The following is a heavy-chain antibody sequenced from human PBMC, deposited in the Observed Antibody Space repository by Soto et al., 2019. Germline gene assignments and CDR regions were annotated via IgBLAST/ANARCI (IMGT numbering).Heavy chain of an antibody. Sequence: GASVKVSCKASGHTFTSYYMHWVRQAPGQGLEWMGIINPSGGSTSYAQKFQGRVTMTRDTSTSTVYMELSSLRSEDTAVYYCASVLGYCSSTSCHQGAFDIWGQGTMVTVSS. J-gene: IGHJ3*02. CDR2: INPSGGST. V-gene: IGHV1-46*03. CDR1: GHTFTSYY. D-gene: IGHD2-2*01. CDR3: ASVLGYCSSTSCHQGAFDI.